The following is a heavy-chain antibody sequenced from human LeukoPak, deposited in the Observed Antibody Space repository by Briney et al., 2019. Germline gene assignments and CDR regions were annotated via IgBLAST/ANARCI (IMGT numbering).Heavy chain of an antibody. CDR3: ARGGITGTMGEDAFDI. D-gene: IGHD1-7*01. CDR1: GYTFTSYG. CDR2: IIPIFGTA. Sequence: ASVKVSCKASGYTFTSYGISWVRQAPGQGLEWMGGIIPIFGTANYAQKFQGRVTITADESTCTAYMELSSLRSEDTAVYYCARGGITGTMGEDAFDIWGQGTMVTVSS. V-gene: IGHV1-69*13. J-gene: IGHJ3*02.